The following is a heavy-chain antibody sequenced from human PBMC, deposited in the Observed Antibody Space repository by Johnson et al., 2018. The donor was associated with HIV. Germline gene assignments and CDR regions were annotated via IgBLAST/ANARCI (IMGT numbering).Heavy chain of an antibody. V-gene: IGHV3-30*04. CDR3: ARGEEEQLGDAFDI. J-gene: IGHJ3*02. Sequence: QVQLVESGGGVVQPGRSLRLSCAPSGFTFSSYAMHWVRQAPGKGLEWVAVISYDGSNKYYAASVKGRFTISRDNSKNMLYLQMNSLRAEDTAVYYCARGEEEQLGDAFDIWGQGTMVTVSS. CDR1: GFTFSSYA. D-gene: IGHD6-6*01. CDR2: ISYDGSNK.